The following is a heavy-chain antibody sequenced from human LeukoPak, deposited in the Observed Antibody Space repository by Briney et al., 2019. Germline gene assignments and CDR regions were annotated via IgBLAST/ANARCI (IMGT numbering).Heavy chain of an antibody. CDR1: GCTFTDHY. Sequence: ASVKVSCKASGCTFTDHYMHWVRQAPGQGLEWMGWINGKRGETNYAQNFQDRVTMTRDTSTSTVYMELSRLTVDDTAVYYCARDHDWGVDYWGQGTLVTVSS. D-gene: IGHD7-27*01. CDR3: ARDHDWGVDY. J-gene: IGHJ4*02. CDR2: INGKRGET. V-gene: IGHV1-2*02.